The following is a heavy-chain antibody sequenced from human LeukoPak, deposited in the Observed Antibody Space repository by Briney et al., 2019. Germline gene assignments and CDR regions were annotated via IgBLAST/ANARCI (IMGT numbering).Heavy chain of an antibody. J-gene: IGHJ1*01. CDR1: GFTFSSYS. Sequence: PGRSLRLSCAASGFTFSSYSMNWVRQAPGKGLEWVSSISSSSTYIYYADSVKGRFTISRDNAKNSLYLQMNSLRAEDTAVYYCARSIAVASGDFQHWGQGTLVTVSS. V-gene: IGHV3-21*01. CDR2: ISSSSTYI. CDR3: ARSIAVASGDFQH. D-gene: IGHD6-19*01.